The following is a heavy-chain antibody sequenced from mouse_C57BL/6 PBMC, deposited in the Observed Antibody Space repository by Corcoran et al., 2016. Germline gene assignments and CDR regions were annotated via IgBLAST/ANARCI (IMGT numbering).Heavy chain of an antibody. Sequence: EVQLQQSGPELVKPGASVKIPCKASGYTFTDYNMDWVKQSHGKSLEWIGDINPNNGGTSYNQKLKGKDTLTVDKSSSTAYMELRSLTSEDSAGYYCVGGWAMDYWGQGTSVTVSS. CDR1: GYTFTDYN. CDR2: INPNNGGT. CDR3: VGGWAMDY. D-gene: IGHD2-3*01. V-gene: IGHV1-18*01. J-gene: IGHJ4*01.